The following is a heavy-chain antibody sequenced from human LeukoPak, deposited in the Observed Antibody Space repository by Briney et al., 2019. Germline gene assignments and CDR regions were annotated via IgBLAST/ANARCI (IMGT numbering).Heavy chain of an antibody. D-gene: IGHD5-18*01. J-gene: IGHJ4*02. Sequence: TGGSLRLSCAASGFTFSSYWMHWVRQAPGKGLEWVSVISGSGGSTYYADSVKGRFTISRDNSKNTLYLQMNSLRAEDTAVYYCAKEYSYGSLDYWGQGTLVTVSS. CDR3: AKEYSYGSLDY. CDR2: ISGSGGST. CDR1: GFTFSSYW. V-gene: IGHV3-23*01.